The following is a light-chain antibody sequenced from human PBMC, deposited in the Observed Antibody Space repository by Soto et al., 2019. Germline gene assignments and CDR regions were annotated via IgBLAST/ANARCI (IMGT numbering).Light chain of an antibody. Sequence: QSALTQPASVSGSPGQSIPISCSGTSGDVGGYNYVSWYQQHPGKAPKLMIYDVSNRPSGVSNRFSGSKSGNTASLTISGLQAQHEDDYYCSSYTSSSTLFYVFGTGTKLTVL. J-gene: IGLJ1*01. CDR2: DVS. CDR1: SGDVGGYNY. CDR3: SSYTSSSTLFYV. V-gene: IGLV2-14*01.